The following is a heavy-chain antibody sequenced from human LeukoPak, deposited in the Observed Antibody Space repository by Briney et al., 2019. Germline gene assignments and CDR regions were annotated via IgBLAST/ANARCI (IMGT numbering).Heavy chain of an antibody. V-gene: IGHV3-7*03. CDR3: ARNNDMDV. Sequence: PGGSLRLSCAASGFILSNHWMTWVRQAPGKGQEWVANINKDGSEKYYVDSVKGRFTISRDTAKNSLYLQMNNLRAEDTALYYCARNNDMDVWGQGTTVIVFS. CDR2: INKDGSEK. D-gene: IGHD1/OR15-1a*01. CDR1: GFILSNHW. J-gene: IGHJ6*02.